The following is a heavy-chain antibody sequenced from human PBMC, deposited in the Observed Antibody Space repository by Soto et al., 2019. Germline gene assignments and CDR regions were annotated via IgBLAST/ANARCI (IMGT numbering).Heavy chain of an antibody. J-gene: IGHJ4*02. CDR2: ISRSSSYI. CDR3: ARDQQLEWLLYGDKRYYFDY. Sequence: EVQLVESGGGLVKPGGSLRLSCAASGFTFSSYSMNWVRQAPGKGLEWVSSISRSSSYIYYADSVKGRFTISRDNANNSLYLQMNSLRAEDTAVYYCARDQQLEWLLYGDKRYYFDYWGQGTLVTVSS. V-gene: IGHV3-21*01. D-gene: IGHD3-3*01. CDR1: GFTFSSYS.